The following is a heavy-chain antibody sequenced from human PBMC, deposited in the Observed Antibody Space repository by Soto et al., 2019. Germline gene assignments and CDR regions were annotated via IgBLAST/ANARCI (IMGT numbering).Heavy chain of an antibody. Sequence: NPSETLSLTCTVSGGSVSSGSYYWSWIRQPPGKGLEWIGYIYYSGSTNYNPSLKSRVTISVDTSKNQFSLKLSSVTAADTAVYYCARDDARANWFDPWGQGTLVTVSS. V-gene: IGHV4-61*01. CDR2: IYYSGST. CDR1: GGSVSSGSYY. J-gene: IGHJ5*02. CDR3: ARDDARANWFDP.